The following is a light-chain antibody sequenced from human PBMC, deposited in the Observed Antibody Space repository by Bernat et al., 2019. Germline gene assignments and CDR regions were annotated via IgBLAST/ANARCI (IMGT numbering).Light chain of an antibody. J-gene: IGLJ3*02. CDR1: SLRSYY. Sequence: SSELTQDPAVSVALGQTVRITCQGDSLRSYYASWYQQKPGQAPVLVIYGKNNRPPGVPDRFSGSSSGNTASLTITGAQAEDEADYYCNSRDSSGNHLYWVFGGGTKRTVL. V-gene: IGLV3-19*01. CDR3: NSRDSSGNHLYWV. CDR2: GKN.